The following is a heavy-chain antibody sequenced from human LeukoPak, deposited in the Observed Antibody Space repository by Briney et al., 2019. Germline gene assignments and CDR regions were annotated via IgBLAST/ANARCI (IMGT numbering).Heavy chain of an antibody. D-gene: IGHD6-13*01. CDR3: AREFANSSWYLDY. CDR1: GGSISSGGYY. Sequence: SETLSLTCTVSGGSISSGGYYWSWIRQHPGKGLEWIGYIYYSGSTYYNPSLKSRVTISVDTSKNQFSLKLSSVTAADTAVYYCAREFANSSWYLDYWGQGTLVTVSS. J-gene: IGHJ4*02. V-gene: IGHV4-31*03. CDR2: IYYSGST.